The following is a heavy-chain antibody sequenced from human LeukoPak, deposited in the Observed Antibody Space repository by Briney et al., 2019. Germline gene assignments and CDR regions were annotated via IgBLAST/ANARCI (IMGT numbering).Heavy chain of an antibody. D-gene: IGHD4-23*01. V-gene: IGHV1-8*03. Sequence: GASVKVSCKASGYTFTSYDINWVRQATGQGLEWMGWMNPNSGNTGYAQKFQGRVTITRNTSISTAYMELSSLRSEDTAVYYCARGLGGAMGNSKYYYYYYMDVWGKGTTVTISS. J-gene: IGHJ6*03. CDR3: ARGLGGAMGNSKYYYYYYMDV. CDR2: MNPNSGNT. CDR1: GYTFTSYD.